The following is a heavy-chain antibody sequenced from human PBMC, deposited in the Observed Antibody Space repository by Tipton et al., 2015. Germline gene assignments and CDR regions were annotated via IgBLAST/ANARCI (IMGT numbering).Heavy chain of an antibody. CDR1: SDSINKYY. D-gene: IGHD5-12*01. V-gene: IGHV4-59*01. J-gene: IGHJ3*02. Sequence: TLSLTCTVSSDSINKYYWSWIRQPPGKGLEWMGYISYSGSTHYNPSLKSRVTVLLDTSKTQFSLSLTSVTAADTAVYYCARVPDSGFDAFDIWGQGTMVTVSS. CDR2: ISYSGST. CDR3: ARVPDSGFDAFDI.